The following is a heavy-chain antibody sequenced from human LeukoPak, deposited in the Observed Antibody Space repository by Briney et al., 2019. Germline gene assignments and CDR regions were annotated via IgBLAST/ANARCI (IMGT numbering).Heavy chain of an antibody. J-gene: IGHJ4*02. CDR3: AREGGFYRPLDY. CDR1: GGSVTSTSW. V-gene: IGHV4-4*02. Sequence: SETLSLTCDVSGGSVTSTSWWTWVRQPPGKGLEWIGEVHLDGRTNYNPSLKSRLIMPVDLPENHISLKLTSVTAADTAVYYCAREGGFYRPLDYSGQGTLVTVSS. D-gene: IGHD3-3*01. CDR2: VHLDGRT.